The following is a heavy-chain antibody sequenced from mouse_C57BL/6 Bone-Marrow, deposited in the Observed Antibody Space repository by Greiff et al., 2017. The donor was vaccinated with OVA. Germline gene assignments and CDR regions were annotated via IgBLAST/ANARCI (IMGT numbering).Heavy chain of an antibody. J-gene: IGHJ4*01. CDR2: IHPNSGST. V-gene: IGHV1-64*01. D-gene: IGHD2-3*01. Sequence: QVQLQQSGAELVKPGASVKLSCKASGYTFTSYWMHWVKQRPGQGLEWIGMIHPNSGSTNYNEKFKSKATLTVDKSSSTAYMQLSSLTSEDSAVYYCARSRDGYYCYAMDYWGQGTSVTVSS. CDR1: GYTFTSYW. CDR3: ARSRDGYYCYAMDY.